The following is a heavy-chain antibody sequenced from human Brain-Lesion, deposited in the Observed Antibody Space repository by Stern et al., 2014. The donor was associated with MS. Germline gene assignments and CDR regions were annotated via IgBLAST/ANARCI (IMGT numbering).Heavy chain of an antibody. CDR3: ARAVRNQLLSEY. J-gene: IGHJ4*02. V-gene: IGHV1-8*01. D-gene: IGHD2-2*01. Sequence: VQLVESGAEVKKPWASVKVSCKASGYTFSSYDITWVRQASGHGLEWMGWMTPYSGNTGYAQKFKGRVSMTSDPSISTVYMELTSLTSDDTAVYFCARAVRNQLLSEYWGQGTLVTVSS. CDR2: MTPYSGNT. CDR1: GYTFSSYD.